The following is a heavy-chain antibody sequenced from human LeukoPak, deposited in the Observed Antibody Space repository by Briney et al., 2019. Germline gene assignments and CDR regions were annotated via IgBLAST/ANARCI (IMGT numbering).Heavy chain of an antibody. CDR3: AGDPGRLAVAGGRLDY. CDR1: GFSFSSYS. Sequence: GGSLTLSCVASGFSFSSYSMHWVRQAPGKGLEWVAFLSYDGSDKYYADSVMGRFTISRDNSKNTVYLEVIRPTHEDTAVYYCAGDPGRLAVAGGRLDYWGQGTPVIVSS. CDR2: LSYDGSDK. D-gene: IGHD6-19*01. J-gene: IGHJ4*02. V-gene: IGHV3-30*04.